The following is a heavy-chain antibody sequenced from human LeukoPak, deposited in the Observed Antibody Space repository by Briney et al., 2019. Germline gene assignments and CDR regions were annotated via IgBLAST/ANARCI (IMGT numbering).Heavy chain of an antibody. Sequence: GESLKISCKGSGYSFTCYWIGWVRQLPGKGLEWMGIIYPGDSDTRYSPSFQGQVTISADKSISTAYLQWSSLKASDTAMYYCAISFPPRYDRGDYWGQGTLVTVSS. CDR2: IYPGDSDT. V-gene: IGHV5-51*01. CDR3: AISFPPRYDRGDY. D-gene: IGHD3-22*01. J-gene: IGHJ4*02. CDR1: GYSFTCYW.